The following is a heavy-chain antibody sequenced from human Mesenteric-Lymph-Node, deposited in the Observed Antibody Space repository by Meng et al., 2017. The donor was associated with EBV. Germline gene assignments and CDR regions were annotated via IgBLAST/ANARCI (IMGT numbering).Heavy chain of an antibody. J-gene: IGHJ5*01. Sequence: QVQRDQSGAEVKKPGSSVKVSCKTSGDTFSNYGISWVRQAPGQGLEWMGGIIPILGTTNYAQKFRDRVTVTADESTTTAYMELTSLRFDDTAVYYCANHSTRWYVLDSWGQGTLVTVSS. V-gene: IGHV1-69*01. CDR2: IIPILGTT. CDR3: ANHSTRWYVLDS. D-gene: IGHD2-2*01. CDR1: GDTFSNYG.